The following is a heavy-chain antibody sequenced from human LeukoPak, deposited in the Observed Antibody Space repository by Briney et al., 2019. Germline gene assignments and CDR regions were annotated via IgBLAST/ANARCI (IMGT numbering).Heavy chain of an antibody. CDR2: IRNDGSYR. D-gene: IGHD4-23*01. J-gene: IGHJ4*02. CDR3: AKNIGGFDY. V-gene: IGHV3-30*02. CDR1: GFTFSSYG. Sequence: GGSLRLSCAASGFTFSSYGMHWVRQAPGKGLEWVAFIRNDGSYRYYVDSVKGRFTISRDNSKNTLYLQMNSLRAEDTAVYYCAKNIGGFDYWGQGTLVTVSS.